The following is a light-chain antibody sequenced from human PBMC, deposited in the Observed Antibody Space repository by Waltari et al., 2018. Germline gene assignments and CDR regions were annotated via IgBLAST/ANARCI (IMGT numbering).Light chain of an antibody. CDR1: PTLNNNN. J-gene: IGKJ2*01. Sequence: EIVLTQSPGTLSLSAGNRATLSGMASPTLNNNNLAWYQQKPGQSPGLLIFAASKRATGVPDRFSGSGSGTDFTLTISRLEPEDFAMYYCQQYGSSPYSFGQGARVDFK. CDR3: QQYGSSPYS. CDR2: AAS. V-gene: IGKV3-20*01.